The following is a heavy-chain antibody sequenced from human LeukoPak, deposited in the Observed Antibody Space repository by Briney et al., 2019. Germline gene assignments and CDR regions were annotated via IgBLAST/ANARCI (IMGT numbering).Heavy chain of an antibody. CDR3: AKCRVGVRGANDY. Sequence: GGSLRLSCVVSGFGFSDSYMTWIRQTPGKVLEWLAYISGSGSDIYYVDSVKGRFTISRDNSKNTLYLQMNSLRAEDTAVYYCAKCRVGVRGANDYWGQGTLVTVSS. CDR2: ISGSGSDI. D-gene: IGHD3-10*01. V-gene: IGHV3-11*01. CDR1: GFGFSDSY. J-gene: IGHJ4*02.